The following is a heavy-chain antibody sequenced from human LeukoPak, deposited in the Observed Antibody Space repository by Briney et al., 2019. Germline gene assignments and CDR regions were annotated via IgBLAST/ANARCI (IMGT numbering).Heavy chain of an antibody. CDR3: AKRGSCSGGTCQHSFDF. CDR2: LIRSGGST. D-gene: IGHD2-15*01. V-gene: IGHV3-23*01. Sequence: PGGSLTLSCAASGFTFSSYAMSWVRQAPGKGLEWVSTLIRSGGSTYYADSVKGRFTISRDSSKNTLYLQMNSLRAEDTAVYYCAKRGSCSGGTCQHSFDFWGQGTLVTVSS. CDR1: GFTFSSYA. J-gene: IGHJ4*02.